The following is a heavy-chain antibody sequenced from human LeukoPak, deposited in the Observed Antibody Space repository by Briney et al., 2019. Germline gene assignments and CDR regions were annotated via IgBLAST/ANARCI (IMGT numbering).Heavy chain of an antibody. CDR1: GFTFSSYW. Sequence: GGSLRLSCAASGFTFSSYWMSWVRQAPGKGLEWVANIKQDGSEKYYVDSVKSRFTISRDNAKSSLFLQMNSLRAEDTAVYYCATSRSFDYWGQGTPVTVSS. V-gene: IGHV3-7*03. CDR3: ATSRSFDY. J-gene: IGHJ4*02. CDR2: IKQDGSEK.